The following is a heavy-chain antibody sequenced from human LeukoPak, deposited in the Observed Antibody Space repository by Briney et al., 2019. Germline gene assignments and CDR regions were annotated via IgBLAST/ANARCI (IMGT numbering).Heavy chain of an antibody. J-gene: IGHJ4*02. CDR3: AKGSLGVILAPFDS. V-gene: IGHV3-23*01. Sequence: GGSLRLSFAASGFTFLSYDMSWVRQAPGKGLGWVSTISGSGTGTYYADSVKGRFTISRDNSKNTLYLQMNSLGAEDTAIYYCAKGSLGVILAPFDSWGQGSLVTVSS. D-gene: IGHD3-10*01. CDR1: GFTFLSYD. CDR2: ISGSGTGT.